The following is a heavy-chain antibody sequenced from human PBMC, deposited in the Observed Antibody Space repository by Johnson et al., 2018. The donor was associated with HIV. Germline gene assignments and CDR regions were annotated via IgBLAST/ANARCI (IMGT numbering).Heavy chain of an antibody. J-gene: IGHJ3*02. Sequence: EVQLMESGGGLVQPGGSLRLSCPASGFTVSSNYMSWVRQAPGKGLEWVSAIGTAGDTYYADYVKGGCTISRDNSKNTLYLQMTSRRAEDTAVYYCAKDEGDGYRHDAFDIWGQGTMVTVSS. CDR2: IGTAGDT. CDR3: AKDEGDGYRHDAFDI. D-gene: IGHD5-24*01. CDR1: GFTVSSNY. V-gene: IGHV3-66*01.